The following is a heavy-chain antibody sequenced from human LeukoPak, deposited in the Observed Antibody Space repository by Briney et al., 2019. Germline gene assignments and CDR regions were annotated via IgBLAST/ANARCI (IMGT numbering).Heavy chain of an antibody. D-gene: IGHD3-3*01. CDR2: IYYSGST. CDR1: GGSISSHY. V-gene: IGHV4-59*11. J-gene: IGHJ6*03. CDR3: ARDGIDYDFWSGYGYYYYYYMDV. Sequence: TETLSLTCTVSGGSISSHYWSWIRQPPGKGLEWIGYIYYSGSTNYNPSLKSRVTISVDTSKNQFSLKLSSVTAADTAVYYCARDGIDYDFWSGYGYYYYYYMDVWGKGTTVTVSS.